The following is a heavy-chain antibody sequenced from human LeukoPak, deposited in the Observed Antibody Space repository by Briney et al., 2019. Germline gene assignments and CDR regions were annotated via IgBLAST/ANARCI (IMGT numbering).Heavy chain of an antibody. Sequence: SETLPLTCTVSGGSISSGDYYWSWIRQPPGKGLEWIGYIYYSGSTYYNPSLKSRVTISVDTSKNQFSLKLSSVTAADTAVYHCATAYCGGDCYSSGYGMDVWGQGTTVTVSS. V-gene: IGHV4-30-4*01. D-gene: IGHD2-21*02. CDR1: GGSISSGDYY. CDR3: ATAYCGGDCYSSGYGMDV. J-gene: IGHJ6*02. CDR2: IYYSGST.